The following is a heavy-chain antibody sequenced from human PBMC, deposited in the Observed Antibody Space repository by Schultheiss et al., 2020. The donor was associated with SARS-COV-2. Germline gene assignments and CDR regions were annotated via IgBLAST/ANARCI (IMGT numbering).Heavy chain of an antibody. CDR2: MNPNSGNT. Sequence: ASVKVSCKASGYTFTSYDINWVRQATGQGLEWMGWMNPNSGNTGYAQKFQGRVTMTRNTSISTAYMELSSLRSEDTAVYYCASSRIAAAGTLDYWGQGTLVTVSS. D-gene: IGHD6-13*01. CDR3: ASSRIAAAGTLDY. V-gene: IGHV1-8*01. J-gene: IGHJ4*02. CDR1: GYTFTSYD.